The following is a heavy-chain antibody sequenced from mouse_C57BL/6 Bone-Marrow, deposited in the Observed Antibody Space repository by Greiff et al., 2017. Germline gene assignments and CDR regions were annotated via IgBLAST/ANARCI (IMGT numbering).Heavy chain of an antibody. V-gene: IGHV14-2*01. Sequence: DVKLVESGAELVKPGASVKLSCTASGFNIKDYYMHWVKQRTEQGLEWIGRIDPEDGETKYAPKFQGKATITADTSSNTAYLQLSSLTSEDTAVYYCARSHYSNYVWYFDVWGTGTTVTVSS. CDR2: IDPEDGET. CDR3: ARSHYSNYVWYFDV. D-gene: IGHD2-5*01. J-gene: IGHJ1*03. CDR1: GFNIKDYY.